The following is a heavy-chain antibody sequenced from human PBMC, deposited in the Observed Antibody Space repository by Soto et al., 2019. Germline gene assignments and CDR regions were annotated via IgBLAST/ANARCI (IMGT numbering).Heavy chain of an antibody. CDR1: GFTFSTYW. CDR3: VCGGNFFIY. Sequence: EVQLVESGGGLVQPGGSLRLSCAASGFTFSTYWMTWVRQPPGKGLEWVAKMDQDGSETYYVDSVRGRFTVSSDNAKNSLYLQMNSLRVEDTAVYYCVCGGNFFIYWGQGTLVTVSP. D-gene: IGHD3-16*01. V-gene: IGHV3-7*01. J-gene: IGHJ4*02. CDR2: MDQDGSET.